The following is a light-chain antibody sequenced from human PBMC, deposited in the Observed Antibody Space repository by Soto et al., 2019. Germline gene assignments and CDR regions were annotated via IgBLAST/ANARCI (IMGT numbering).Light chain of an antibody. V-gene: IGKV3-15*01. Sequence: EIVVTQSPATLSVSPGERATLSCRASQFVSTNLAWYQQKPGQAPRLLIHGTSTRATDIPARFSGSGSGTELTLTISSLQSEDFAVYYCQQYNNWPRTFGQGTKVDIK. CDR3: QQYNNWPRT. CDR1: QFVSTN. CDR2: GTS. J-gene: IGKJ1*01.